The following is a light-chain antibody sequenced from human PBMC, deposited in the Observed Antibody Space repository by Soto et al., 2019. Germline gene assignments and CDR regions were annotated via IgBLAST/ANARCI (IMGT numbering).Light chain of an antibody. Sequence: DIQMTQSPSSLSASVGDRVTITCRASHNIRNSLNWYQQKPGKAPKLLIYQASLLGSGVPSRFSGSGSGTEFTLTISSLQPDDLATYYCQQYNSSPWTFGQGTKVDIK. CDR1: HNIRNS. V-gene: IGKV1-5*03. J-gene: IGKJ1*01. CDR2: QAS. CDR3: QQYNSSPWT.